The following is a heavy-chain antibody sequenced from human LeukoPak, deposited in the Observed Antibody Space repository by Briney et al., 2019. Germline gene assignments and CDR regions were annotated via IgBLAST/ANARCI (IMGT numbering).Heavy chain of an antibody. Sequence: PSETLSLTCTVSGGSISSYYWSWIRQPPGRGLEWIGNIFYSGSTYYSPSLKSRVTISLDTSRNQFSLKLNSVTAADTAVYYCAKSNGYGLVDIWGQGTMVTVSS. J-gene: IGHJ3*02. CDR3: AKSNGYGLVDI. V-gene: IGHV4-59*12. D-gene: IGHD3-10*01. CDR2: IFYSGST. CDR1: GGSISSYY.